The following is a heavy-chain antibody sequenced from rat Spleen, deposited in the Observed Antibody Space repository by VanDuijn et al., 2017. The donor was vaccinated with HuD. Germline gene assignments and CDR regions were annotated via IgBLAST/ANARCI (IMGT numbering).Heavy chain of an antibody. CDR2: ISSSSGT. V-gene: IGHV5-62*01. D-gene: IGHD3-4*01. Sequence: VQLVESGGGLVQPGKSLKLSCSASGFTFSSYGMHWIRQAPGKGLDWVAYISSSSGTVYADAVKGRFTISRDNAKNTLYLQLNSLKSEDTAIYYCVSTLDYWGQGVMVTVSS. CDR3: VSTLDY. J-gene: IGHJ2*01. CDR1: GFTFSSYG.